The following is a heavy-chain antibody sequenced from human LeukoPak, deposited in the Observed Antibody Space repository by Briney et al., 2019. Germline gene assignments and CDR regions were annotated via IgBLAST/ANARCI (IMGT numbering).Heavy chain of an antibody. D-gene: IGHD6-19*01. CDR1: GGSISSYY. Sequence: SENLSLTCTVAGGSISSYYWSWIRQPPGKGLEWIGYIYYSGSTNYNPSLKSRVTISVDTSKNQFSLKLSSVTAADTAVYYCARGMGIAVAGPYFDYWGQGTLVTVSS. CDR2: IYYSGST. V-gene: IGHV4-59*01. J-gene: IGHJ4*02. CDR3: ARGMGIAVAGPYFDY.